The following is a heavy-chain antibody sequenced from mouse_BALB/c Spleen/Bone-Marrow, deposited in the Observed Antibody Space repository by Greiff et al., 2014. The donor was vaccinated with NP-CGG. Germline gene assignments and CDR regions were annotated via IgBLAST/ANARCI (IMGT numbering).Heavy chain of an antibody. CDR1: GYTFTSYI. CDR3: ARRWLPYAMDY. Sequence: VQLQQSGPELVKPGASVKMSCKASGYTFTSYIMHWVKQKPGQRLEWIGYINPYNDGTKYNEKFKGKATLTSDKSSSTAYMELSSLTSEDSAVYYCARRWLPYAMDYWGQGTSVTVSS. J-gene: IGHJ4*01. D-gene: IGHD2-3*01. CDR2: INPYNDGT. V-gene: IGHV1-14*01.